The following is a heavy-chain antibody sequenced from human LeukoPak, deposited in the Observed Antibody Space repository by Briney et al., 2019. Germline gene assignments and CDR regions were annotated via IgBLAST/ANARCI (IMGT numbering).Heavy chain of an antibody. Sequence: SETLSLTCAVSGGSISSSSYYWGWIRQPPGKGLEWIGSIYYSGSTYYNPSLKSRVTISVDTSKNQFSLKLSSVTAADTAVYYCARHDPQSDAFDIWGQGTMVTVSS. CDR3: ARHDPQSDAFDI. CDR1: GGSISSSSYY. V-gene: IGHV4-39*01. J-gene: IGHJ3*02. CDR2: IYYSGST.